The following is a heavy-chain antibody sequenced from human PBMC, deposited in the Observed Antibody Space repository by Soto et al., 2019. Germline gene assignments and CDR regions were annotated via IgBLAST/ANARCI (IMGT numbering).Heavy chain of an antibody. V-gene: IGHV3-23*01. CDR2: ISGGGDAA. CDR1: GFTFINYA. J-gene: IGHJ2*01. D-gene: IGHD2-2*01. Sequence: EVQLLESGGALVQPGGSLRLYCAGSGFTFINYAMNWVRQAPGKGLEWVSSISGGGDAAFFPDSVRGRFTISRDNSKNTVTLQMNSLGVDDTAVYYCARKILGSTSRPNYWYFDLWGRGTLVTVSS. CDR3: ARKILGSTSRPNYWYFDL.